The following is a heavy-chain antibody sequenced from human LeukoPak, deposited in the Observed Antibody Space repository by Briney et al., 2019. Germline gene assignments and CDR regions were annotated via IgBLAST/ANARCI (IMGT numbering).Heavy chain of an antibody. V-gene: IGHV3-15*01. D-gene: IGHD1-26*01. J-gene: IGHJ4*02. Sequence: GGSRRPARAPSASTPGNAWTSCDRPPPGELLEWVGRIKSKTDRGTPDYAAPVKGTFTISRDDSKDTLYLQMNSLKTEDTAVYFCTTDLRWELLNLLDYWGQGTLVTVSS. CDR1: ASTPGNAW. CDR3: TTDLRWELLNLLDY. CDR2: IKSKTDRGTP.